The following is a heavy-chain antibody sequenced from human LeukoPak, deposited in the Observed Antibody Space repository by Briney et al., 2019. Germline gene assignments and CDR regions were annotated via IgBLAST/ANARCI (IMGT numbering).Heavy chain of an antibody. CDR3: GCGYNPIDY. D-gene: IGHD5-24*01. J-gene: IGHJ4*02. CDR2: IYPSGST. CDR1: GGSISSYY. Sequence: SETLSLTCTVSGGSISSYYWSWIRQPPGKGLEWIGNIYPSGSTNYNPSLKSRVTISVDSSKNHFSLKLSSVTAADTAVYYCGCGYNPIDYWGQGTLVTVYS. V-gene: IGHV4-4*09.